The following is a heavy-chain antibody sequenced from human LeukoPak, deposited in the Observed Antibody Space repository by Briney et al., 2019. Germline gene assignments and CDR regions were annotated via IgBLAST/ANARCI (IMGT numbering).Heavy chain of an antibody. CDR1: GDSVSTGLHY. J-gene: IGHJ6*03. D-gene: IGHD1-26*01. CDR2: THDSRST. Sequence: SETLSLTCNVSGDSVSTGLHYYSWIRQHPGEGLQWLGCTHDSRSTHYKSSLRSRLAISLDKSKNQVSLKLTSVTAADTAVYYCARGRRGKYSPYFYYYMDVWGTGTPVTVSS. V-gene: IGHV4-31*03. CDR3: ARGRRGKYSPYFYYYMDV.